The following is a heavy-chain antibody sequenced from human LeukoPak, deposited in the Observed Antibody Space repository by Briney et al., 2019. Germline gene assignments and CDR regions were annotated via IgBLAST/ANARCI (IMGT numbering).Heavy chain of an antibody. CDR2: ISYNGGSI. CDR1: GFTFDDYT. Sequence: TGGSLRLSCAASGFTFDDYTMHWVRHAPGKGLEWVSLISYNGGSIYYADSVRGRFTISRDNSKNSLYLQMNSLRTEDTALYYCAKDVGSSGWYFHYWGQGTLVTVSS. D-gene: IGHD6-19*01. J-gene: IGHJ4*02. V-gene: IGHV3-43*01. CDR3: AKDVGSSGWYFHY.